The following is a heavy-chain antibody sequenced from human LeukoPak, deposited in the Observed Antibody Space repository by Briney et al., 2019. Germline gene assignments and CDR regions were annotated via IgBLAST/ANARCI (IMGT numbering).Heavy chain of an antibody. Sequence: ASVTVSCKASGGTFSSYAISWLRQAPGQGLEWMGGIIPIFGTANYAQKFQGRVTITADESTSTAYMELSSLRSEDTAVYYCARDVASVAGTSFDPWGQGTLVTVSS. J-gene: IGHJ5*02. CDR3: ARDVASVAGTSFDP. V-gene: IGHV1-69*13. CDR1: GGTFSSYA. D-gene: IGHD6-19*01. CDR2: IIPIFGTA.